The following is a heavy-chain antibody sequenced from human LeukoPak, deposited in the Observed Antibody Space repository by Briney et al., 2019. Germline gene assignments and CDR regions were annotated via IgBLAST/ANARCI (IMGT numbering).Heavy chain of an antibody. CDR3: ARHRGRWNYLDF. Sequence: SQTLSLTCAISGDSVSSNSAAWNWIRQSPSRGLEWLGRTYYRSKWYNDYAVSVKSRITISPDTSKNQFSLQLNSVTAADTAVYHCARHRGRWNYLDFWGQGTLVTVSS. CDR2: TYYRSKWYN. J-gene: IGHJ4*02. CDR1: GDSVSSNSAA. V-gene: IGHV6-1*01. D-gene: IGHD5-24*01.